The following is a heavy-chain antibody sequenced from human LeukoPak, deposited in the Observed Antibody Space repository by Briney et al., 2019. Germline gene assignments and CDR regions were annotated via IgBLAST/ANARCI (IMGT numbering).Heavy chain of an antibody. CDR1: GGSISSYY. CDR3: ARGGTYYYGSGSYYTR. CDR2: IYTSGST. J-gene: IGHJ4*02. V-gene: IGHV4-4*09. Sequence: SETLSLTCTVSGGSISSYYWSWIRQPPGKGLEWIGYIYTSGSTNYNPSLKSRVTISVDTSKNQFSLKLSSVTAADTAVYYCARGGTYYYGSGSYYTRWGQGTLVTVSS. D-gene: IGHD3-10*01.